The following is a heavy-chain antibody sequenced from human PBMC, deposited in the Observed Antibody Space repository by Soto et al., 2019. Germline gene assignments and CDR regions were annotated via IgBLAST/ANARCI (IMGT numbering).Heavy chain of an antibody. D-gene: IGHD4-17*01. V-gene: IGHV3-66*01. CDR2: LDSDGNT. J-gene: IGHJ6*03. CDR3: ERGVRYPPTYSYYRAV. Sequence: PGGSLRLSCATSGFSVSTSYLSWVRQAPGKGLEWVSALDSDGNTYYADSVKGRFTISRENAKNTLYLQMNSLIAGDTAVYYCERGVRYPPTYSYYRAVWGKGTTVTVS. CDR1: GFSVSTSY.